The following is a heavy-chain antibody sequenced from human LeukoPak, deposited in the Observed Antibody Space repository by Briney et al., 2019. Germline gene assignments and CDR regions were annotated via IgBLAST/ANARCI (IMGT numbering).Heavy chain of an antibody. CDR3: TTVLGAAATYYYYYYMDV. CDR2: IKGKTDGGTT. J-gene: IGHJ6*03. CDR1: GFTFSNAW. V-gene: IGHV3-15*01. D-gene: IGHD6-13*01. Sequence: PGGSLRLSCAASGFTFSNAWMSWVRQAPGKGLEWVGRIKGKTDGGTTDYAAPVKGRFTISRDDSKNTLYLQMNSLKTEDTAVYYCTTVLGAAATYYYYYYMDVWGKGTTVTVSS.